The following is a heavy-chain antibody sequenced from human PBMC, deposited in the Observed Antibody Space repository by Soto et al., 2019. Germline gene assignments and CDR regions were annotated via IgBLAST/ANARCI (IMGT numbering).Heavy chain of an antibody. CDR3: TRGSIAAAGWNYYYYGMDV. J-gene: IGHJ6*02. CDR2: IRSKAYGGTT. V-gene: IGHV3-49*03. Sequence: GSLRLSCTASGFTFGDYAMSWFRQAPGKGLEWVGFIRSKAYGGTTEYAASVKGRFTISRDDSKSIAYLQMNSLKTEDTAVYYCTRGSIAAAGWNYYYYGMDVWGQGTTVTVSS. D-gene: IGHD6-13*01. CDR1: GFTFGDYA.